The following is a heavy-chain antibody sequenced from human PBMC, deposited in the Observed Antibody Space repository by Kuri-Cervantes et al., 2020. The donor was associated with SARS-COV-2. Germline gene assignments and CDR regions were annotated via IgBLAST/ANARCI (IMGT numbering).Heavy chain of an antibody. D-gene: IGHD3-22*01. J-gene: IGHJ4*02. CDR1: GGPISSSNW. CDR2: IYHSGNT. V-gene: IGHV4-4*02. CDR3: ARVGYDNSGYYYSFDF. Sequence: STILSLTFDLPGGPISSSNWWSWVSQPPGEGLEWIGEIYHSGNTNYNPSLKSRVTISVDKSKNQFSLKLSSVTAADTAVYYCARVGYDNSGYYYSFDFWGQGTLVTVSS.